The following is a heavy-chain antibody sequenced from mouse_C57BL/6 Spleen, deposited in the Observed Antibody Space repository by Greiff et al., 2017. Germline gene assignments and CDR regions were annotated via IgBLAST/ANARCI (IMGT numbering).Heavy chain of an antibody. CDR3: ARSGSHRALYAMDD. J-gene: IGHJ4*01. CDR2: IDPSDSET. D-gene: IGHD3-1*01. CDR1: GYTFTSYW. Sequence: VQLQQPGAELVRPGSSVKLSCKASGYTFTSYWMHWVKQRPIQGLEWIGNIDPSDSETHYNQKFKDKATLTVDKSSSTAYMQLSSLTSEDSAVYYGARSGSHRALYAMDDWGQGTSVTVSS. V-gene: IGHV1-52*01.